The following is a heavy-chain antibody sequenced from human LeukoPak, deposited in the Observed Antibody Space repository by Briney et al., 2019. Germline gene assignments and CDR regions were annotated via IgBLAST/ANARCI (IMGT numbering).Heavy chain of an antibody. CDR2: IYYSGST. V-gene: IGHV4-39*07. CDR3: ARGVGATAFGY. D-gene: IGHD1-26*01. Sequence: SEALSLTCTVSGGSISSSSYYWGWIRQPPGKGLEWIGSIYYSGSTYYNPSLKSRVTISVDASKNQFSLKLSSVTAADTAVYYCARGVGATAFGYWGQGTLVTVSS. CDR1: GGSISSSSYY. J-gene: IGHJ4*02.